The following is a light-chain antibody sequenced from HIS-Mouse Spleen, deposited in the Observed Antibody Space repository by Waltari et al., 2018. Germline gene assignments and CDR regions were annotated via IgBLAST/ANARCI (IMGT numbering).Light chain of an antibody. CDR2: GKN. CDR1: SLRSYY. V-gene: IGLV3-19*01. CDR3: NSRDSSGNHLV. J-gene: IGLJ2*01. Sequence: SSELTQDPAVSVALGQTVRITCQGDSLRSYYASWYQQKPGQAPVRVIYGKNNRPSGIPDLISGSSSGNTASLTITGAQAEDEADYYCNSRDSSGNHLVFGGGTKLTVL.